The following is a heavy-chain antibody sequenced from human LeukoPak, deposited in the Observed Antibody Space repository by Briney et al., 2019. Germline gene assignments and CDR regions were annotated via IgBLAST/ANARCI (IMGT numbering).Heavy chain of an antibody. CDR1: GYSISSGYY. V-gene: IGHV4-38-2*01. J-gene: IGHJ4*02. CDR3: ARATGYYNVY. Sequence: SETLSLTCAVSGYSISSGYYWGWIRQPPGKGLEWIGSIYHSGSTYYNPSLKSRVTISVDTSKNQFSLKLSSVTAADTAVYYCARATGYYNVYWGQGTLVTVSS. CDR2: IYHSGST. D-gene: IGHD3-9*01.